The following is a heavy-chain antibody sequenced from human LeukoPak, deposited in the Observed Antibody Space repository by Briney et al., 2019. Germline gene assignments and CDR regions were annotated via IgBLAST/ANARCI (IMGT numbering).Heavy chain of an antibody. J-gene: IGHJ5*02. Sequence: GGSLRLSCAASGFTVSSNYMSWVRQAPGKGLEWVSVIYSGGSTYYADSVKGRFTISRDNSKNTLYLQMNSLRAEDTAVYYCARSLYGDYDCWFDPWGQGTLVTVSS. CDR3: ARSLYGDYDCWFDP. CDR2: IYSGGST. V-gene: IGHV3-66*02. CDR1: GFTVSSNY. D-gene: IGHD4-17*01.